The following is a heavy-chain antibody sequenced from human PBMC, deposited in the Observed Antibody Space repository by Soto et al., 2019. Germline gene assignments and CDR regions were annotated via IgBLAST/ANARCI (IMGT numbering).Heavy chain of an antibody. Sequence: GGSLRLSCAASGFTFSNAWMSWVRQAPGKGLEWAGRIKSKTDGGTTDYAAPVKGRFTISRDDSKNTLYLQMNSLKTEDTAVYYCTTVGATVFDYWGQGTLVTVSS. CDR3: TTVGATVFDY. V-gene: IGHV3-15*01. CDR1: GFTFSNAW. CDR2: IKSKTDGGTT. D-gene: IGHD1-26*01. J-gene: IGHJ4*02.